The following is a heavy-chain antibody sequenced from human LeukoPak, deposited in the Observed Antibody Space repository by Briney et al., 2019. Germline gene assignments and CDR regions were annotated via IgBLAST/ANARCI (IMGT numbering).Heavy chain of an antibody. D-gene: IGHD2-2*01. Sequence: PSETLSLTCAVSGGSFSGYYWYWIRQPPGKGLEWIGEINHSGSTNYNPSLKSRVTISVDTSKNQFSLKLSSVTAADTAVYYCAREGDIAVVPAATKRPFDYWGQGTLVTVSS. CDR1: GGSFSGYY. CDR3: AREGDIAVVPAATKRPFDY. V-gene: IGHV4-34*01. J-gene: IGHJ4*02. CDR2: INHSGST.